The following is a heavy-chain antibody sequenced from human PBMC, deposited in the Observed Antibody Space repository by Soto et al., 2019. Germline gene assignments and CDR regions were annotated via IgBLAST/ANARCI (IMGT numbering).Heavy chain of an antibody. J-gene: IGHJ3*02. CDR1: GFTFSSYA. D-gene: IGHD3-3*01. CDR3: ARGGRKEWLSFYDAFDI. V-gene: IGHV3-30-3*01. CDR2: ISYDGSNK. Sequence: WGSLRLSCAASGFTFSSYAMHWVRQAPSKGLEWVAVISYDGSNKYYADSVKGRFTISRDNSKNTLYLQMNSLRAEDTAVYYCARGGRKEWLSFYDAFDIWGQGTMVPVSS.